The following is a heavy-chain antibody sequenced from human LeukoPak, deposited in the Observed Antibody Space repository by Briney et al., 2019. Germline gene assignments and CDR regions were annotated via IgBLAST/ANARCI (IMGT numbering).Heavy chain of an antibody. Sequence: GGSLRLSCAASGFTFSNYGMSWVRQAPGKGLEWVSGISGSGGSTYYADSVKGRVTISRDNSKNTLYLQVSSLRAEDTAVYYCAKRCYYDRNYYYMDVWGKGTTVTISS. J-gene: IGHJ6*03. CDR1: GFTFSNYG. D-gene: IGHD3-22*01. CDR2: ISGSGGST. V-gene: IGHV3-23*01. CDR3: AKRCYYDRNYYYMDV.